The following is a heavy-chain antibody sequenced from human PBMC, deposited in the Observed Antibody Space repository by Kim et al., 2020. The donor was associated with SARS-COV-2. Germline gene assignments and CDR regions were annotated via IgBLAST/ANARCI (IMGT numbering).Heavy chain of an antibody. CDR3: ARGRPLFDS. Sequence: SETLSLTCAVYGGSFSGYYWSWIRQPPGKGLEWIGEINHSGSTNYNPSLKSRVTISVDTSKNQFSLKLSSVTAADTAVYYCARGRPLFDSWGQGTLVTVSS. D-gene: IGHD3-22*01. CDR1: GGSFSGYY. J-gene: IGHJ4*02. CDR2: INHSGST. V-gene: IGHV4-34*01.